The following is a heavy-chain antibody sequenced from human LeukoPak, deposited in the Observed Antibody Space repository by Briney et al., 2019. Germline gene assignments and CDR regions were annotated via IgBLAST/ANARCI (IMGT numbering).Heavy chain of an antibody. CDR2: IYASGNT. CDR3: GRDGGGYCSGGSCYWFDP. D-gene: IGHD2-15*01. Sequence: SETLSLTCTVSGGSISSYYWSWIRQPAGKGLEWIGRIYASGNTNYNPSLKSRVTMSVDTSKNQFSLQLSSVTAADTAVYYCGRDGGGYCSGGSCYWFDPWGQGTLVTVSS. CDR1: GGSISSYY. V-gene: IGHV4-4*07. J-gene: IGHJ5*02.